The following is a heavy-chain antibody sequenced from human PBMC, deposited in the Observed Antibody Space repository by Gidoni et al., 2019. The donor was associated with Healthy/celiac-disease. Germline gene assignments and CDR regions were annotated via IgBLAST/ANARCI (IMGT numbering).Heavy chain of an antibody. Sequence: QVQLVEAGGGVVQPGRSLRLPCAASGFIFSRYGMHGVRQGPGKGLEWVAVIWYDGSNKYYADSVKGRFTISRDNSKNTLYLQMNSLRAEDTAVYYCARDFETTVTTNWFDPWGQGTLVTVSS. CDR1: GFIFSRYG. D-gene: IGHD4-17*01. V-gene: IGHV3-33*01. CDR3: ARDFETTVTTNWFDP. CDR2: IWYDGSNK. J-gene: IGHJ5*02.